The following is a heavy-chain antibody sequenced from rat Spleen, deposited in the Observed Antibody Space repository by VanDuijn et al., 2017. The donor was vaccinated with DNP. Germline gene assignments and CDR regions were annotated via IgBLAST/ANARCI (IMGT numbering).Heavy chain of an antibody. CDR1: GFSLTSYT. J-gene: IGHJ2*01. CDR2: MTSGGNT. V-gene: IGHV2-6*01. D-gene: IGHD1-4*01. Sequence: QVQLKESGPGLVQPSQTLSLTCTVYGFSLTSYTVSWVRQPPGKGLEWIAAMTSGGNTYYNSVFKSRLSIRRDTSKSQVFLNMNSLQIEDTAMYFCASHGTTRDYWGQGVMVTVSS. CDR3: ASHGTTRDY.